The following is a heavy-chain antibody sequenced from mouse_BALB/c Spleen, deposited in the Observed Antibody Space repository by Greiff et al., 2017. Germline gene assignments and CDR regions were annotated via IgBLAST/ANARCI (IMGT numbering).Heavy chain of an antibody. CDR1: GYTFTSYT. J-gene: IGHJ3*01. D-gene: IGHD2-1*01. V-gene: IGHV1-4*02. Sequence: QVQLQQSAAELARPGASVKMSCKASGYTFTSYTMHWEKQRPGQGLEWIGYINPSSGYTEYNQKFKDKTTLTADKSSSTAYMQLSSLTSEDSAVYYCARWDGNYPFAYWGQGTLVTVSA. CDR2: INPSSGYT. CDR3: ARWDGNYPFAY.